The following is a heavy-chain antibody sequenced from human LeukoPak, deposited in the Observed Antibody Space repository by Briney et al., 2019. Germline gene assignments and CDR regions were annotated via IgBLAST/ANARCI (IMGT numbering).Heavy chain of an antibody. J-gene: IGHJ5*02. V-gene: IGHV1-24*01. CDR1: GYTLTEIS. D-gene: IGHD3-10*01. CDR3: VSDPITMIRGVIIEGFDP. CDR2: FDPEEGET. Sequence: ASVKVSCKVSGYTLTEISMHWVRQAPGKGLEWMGGFDPEEGETIYAQKFQGRVTMTGDTSTDTAYMELSSLRSEDTAVFYCVSDPITMIRGVIIEGFDPWGQGILVTVSS.